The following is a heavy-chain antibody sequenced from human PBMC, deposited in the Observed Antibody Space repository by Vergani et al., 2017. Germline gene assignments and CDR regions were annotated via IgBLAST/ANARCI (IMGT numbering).Heavy chain of an antibody. J-gene: IGHJ6*02. CDR1: GGSISSYY. CDR3: ARSQVLVRLGELDYGMDV. CDR2: IYYSGST. D-gene: IGHD3-16*01. V-gene: IGHV4-59*01. Sequence: QVQLQESGPGLVKPSETLSLTCTVSGGSISSYYWSWIRQPPGKGLEWVGYIYYSGSTNYNPSLKSRVTISVATSKNQFSLKLSSVTAADTAVYYCARSQVLVRLGELDYGMDVWGQGTTVTVSS.